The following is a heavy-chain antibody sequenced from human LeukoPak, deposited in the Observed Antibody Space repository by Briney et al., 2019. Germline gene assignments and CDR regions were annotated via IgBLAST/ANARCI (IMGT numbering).Heavy chain of an antibody. CDR2: IKSKTDGGTT. D-gene: IGHD3-3*01. Sequence: GGSLRLSCAASGFTFSNAWMSWVRQAPGKGLEWVGRIKSKTDGGTTDYAAPVKGRFTVSRDDSKNTLYLQMNSLKTEDTAVYYCTTDMYCDFWSGYERIDYWGQGTLVTVSS. V-gene: IGHV3-15*01. CDR1: GFTFSNAW. J-gene: IGHJ4*02. CDR3: TTDMYCDFWSGYERIDY.